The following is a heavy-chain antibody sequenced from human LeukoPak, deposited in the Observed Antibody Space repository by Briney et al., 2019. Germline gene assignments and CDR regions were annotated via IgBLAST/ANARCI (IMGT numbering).Heavy chain of an antibody. CDR2: INPKSGGT. CDR1: GYTXIAYY. V-gene: IGHV1-2*02. D-gene: IGHD3-9*01. CDR3: ARSENIAVTGPDY. Sequence: ASVKVSCKASGYTXIAYYIHEVRQAPGQGLEWMGWINPKSGGTNYAQKFQGRVTMTRDTSISTAYVELRRLRSDDTAVYYCARSENIAVTGPDYWGQGTLVTVSS. J-gene: IGHJ4*02.